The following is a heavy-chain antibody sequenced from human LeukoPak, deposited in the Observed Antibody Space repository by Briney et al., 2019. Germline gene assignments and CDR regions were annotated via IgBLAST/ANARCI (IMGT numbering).Heavy chain of an antibody. Sequence: SQTLSLTCTVSGGSISSGDYYWSWIRHPPGKGLEWIGYIYYSGSTYYNPSLKSRVTISVDTSKNQFSLKLSSVTAADTAVYYCARDLTHYGDFDYWGQGTLVTVSS. CDR1: GGSISSGDYY. CDR3: ARDLTHYGDFDY. D-gene: IGHD4-17*01. V-gene: IGHV4-30-4*08. CDR2: IYYSGST. J-gene: IGHJ4*02.